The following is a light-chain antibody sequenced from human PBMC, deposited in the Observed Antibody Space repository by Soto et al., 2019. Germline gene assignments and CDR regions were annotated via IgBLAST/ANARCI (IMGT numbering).Light chain of an antibody. CDR2: GAS. Sequence: EVVLTQSPGTLSLSPGERATLSCRASQAVSSILLAWYQQKPGQAPRLLIYGASSRATGIPDRFSGSGSGTDFTLTVSRLEPEDFAVYYCQQHGTSPIFGXGTKVDIK. CDR3: QQHGTSPI. V-gene: IGKV3-20*01. J-gene: IGKJ4*01. CDR1: QAVSSIL.